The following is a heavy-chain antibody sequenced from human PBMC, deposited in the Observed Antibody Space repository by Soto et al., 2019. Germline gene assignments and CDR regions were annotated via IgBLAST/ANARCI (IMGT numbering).Heavy chain of an antibody. CDR3: ARDVITIFGVVIIPLDY. J-gene: IGHJ4*02. Sequence: GGSLRLSCAASGFTFSSYAMHWVRQAPGKGLEWVAVISYDGSNKYYADSVKGRFTISRDNSKNTLYLQMNSLRAEDTAVYYCARDVITIFGVVIIPLDYWGQGTLVTVSS. CDR2: ISYDGSNK. CDR1: GFTFSSYA. V-gene: IGHV3-30-3*01. D-gene: IGHD3-3*01.